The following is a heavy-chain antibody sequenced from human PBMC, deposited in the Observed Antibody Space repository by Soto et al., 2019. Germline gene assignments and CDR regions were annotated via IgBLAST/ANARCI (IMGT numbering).Heavy chain of an antibody. Sequence: SETLSLTCAVYGESFSDYYWSWIRQPPGKGLEWIGEINRSRRTNHNLSLKSRVTISVDTSKNQFSLKLNSVTAADTAVYYCARGWVCTGSHYFRFWGQGTLVTVSS. CDR2: INRSRRT. D-gene: IGHD2-21*01. CDR3: ARGWVCTGSHYFRF. J-gene: IGHJ4*02. V-gene: IGHV4-34*01. CDR1: GESFSDYY.